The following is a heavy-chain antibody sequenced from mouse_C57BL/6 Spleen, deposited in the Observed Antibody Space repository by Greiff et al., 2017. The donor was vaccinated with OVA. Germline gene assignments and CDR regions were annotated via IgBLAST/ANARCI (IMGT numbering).Heavy chain of an antibody. CDR1: GYSITSGYY. J-gene: IGHJ3*01. CDR2: ISYDGSN. Sequence: EVQVLESGPGLVKPSQSLSLTCSVTGYSITSGYYWNWIRQFPGNKLEWMGYISYDGSNNYNPSLKNRISITRDTSKNQFFLKLNSVTTEDTATYYCARGNYYGGSRDWLAYWGQGTLVTVSA. V-gene: IGHV3-6*01. CDR3: ARGNYYGGSRDWLAY. D-gene: IGHD1-1*01.